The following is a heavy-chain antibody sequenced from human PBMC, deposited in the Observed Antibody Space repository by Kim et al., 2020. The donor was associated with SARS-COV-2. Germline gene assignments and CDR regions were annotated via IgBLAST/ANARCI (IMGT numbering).Heavy chain of an antibody. V-gene: IGHV1-2*02. J-gene: IGHJ4*02. Sequence: ASVKVSCKTSGYTFTANYLHWVRQAPGQGLEWLGWINPNSCGTTYAHNFQGRVIMTTHTSSSTAYLELSRLRSDDTATYYCGRAEPYSSSSFFDYWGQGTLVTVSS. CDR3: GRAEPYSSSSFFDY. D-gene: IGHD6-6*01. CDR2: INPNSCGT. CDR1: GYTFTANY.